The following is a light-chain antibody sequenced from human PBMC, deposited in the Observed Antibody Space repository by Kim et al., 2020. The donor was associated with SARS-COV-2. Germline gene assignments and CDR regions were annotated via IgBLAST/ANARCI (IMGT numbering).Light chain of an antibody. CDR2: DAS. CDR1: QSVSSY. Sequence: LSWSPGERATLSCRASQSVSSYLAWYQQKPGQAPRLLIYDASNRATGIPARFSGSGSGTDFTLTISSLEPEDFAVYYCQQRSGFTFGPGTKVDIK. CDR3: QQRSGFT. J-gene: IGKJ3*01. V-gene: IGKV3-11*01.